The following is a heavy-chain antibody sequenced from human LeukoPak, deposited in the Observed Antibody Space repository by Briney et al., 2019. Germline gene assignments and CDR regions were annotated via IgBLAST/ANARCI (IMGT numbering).Heavy chain of an antibody. V-gene: IGHV4-4*07. CDR1: GVSISSYY. Sequence: SETLSLTCTVSGVSISSYYWNWIRQPAGKGLEWIGRIYTRGSTNYNSSLKSRVTMSVDTSKNQFSLKLSSVTAADTAVYYCARTGSYKWLRLRSGLFDYWGQGTLVTVSS. D-gene: IGHD5-12*01. J-gene: IGHJ4*02. CDR2: IYTRGST. CDR3: ARTGSYKWLRLRSGLFDY.